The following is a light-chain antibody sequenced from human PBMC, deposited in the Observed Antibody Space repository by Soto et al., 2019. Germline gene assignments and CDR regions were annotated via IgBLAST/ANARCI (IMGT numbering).Light chain of an antibody. CDR2: GVS. CDR3: ISYTGSSTSYV. CDR1: RSDIGSYNY. J-gene: IGLJ1*01. Sequence: QSALTQPASVSGSPGQSITISCSGTRSDIGSYNYVAWYQQFPGKTPKILIYGVSNRPSGVSSRFSGSKSGNTASLTISGLQAEDEADYYCISYTGSSTSYVFGRGPKATVL. V-gene: IGLV2-14*01.